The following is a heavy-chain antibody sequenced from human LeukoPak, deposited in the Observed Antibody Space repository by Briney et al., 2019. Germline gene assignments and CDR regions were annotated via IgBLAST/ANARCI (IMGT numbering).Heavy chain of an antibody. CDR1: GYTFTSYY. V-gene: IGHV1-46*01. Sequence: ASVKVSCKASGYTFTSYYMHWVREAPGQALEWMGIINPSGGSTSYAQKFQGRVTMTRDTSTSTVYMELSSLRSEDTAVYYCARSVSVAGTVFDYWGQGTLVTVSS. D-gene: IGHD6-19*01. CDR3: ARSVSVAGTVFDY. CDR2: INPSGGST. J-gene: IGHJ4*02.